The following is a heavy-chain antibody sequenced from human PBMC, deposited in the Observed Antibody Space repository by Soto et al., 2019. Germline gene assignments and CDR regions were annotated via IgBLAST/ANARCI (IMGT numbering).Heavy chain of an antibody. Sequence: GGSLRLSCAASGFPFSGYAINWVRQAPGKGLEWVSIISGIGSSTNYADSVKGRFTISRDNSRDTVHLQMNSLRAEDTAVYYCAKSYYGDYDHRPLFDNWGQGTLVTVSS. CDR3: AKSYYGDYDHRPLFDN. CDR2: ISGIGSST. V-gene: IGHV3-23*01. D-gene: IGHD4-17*01. CDR1: GFPFSGYA. J-gene: IGHJ4*02.